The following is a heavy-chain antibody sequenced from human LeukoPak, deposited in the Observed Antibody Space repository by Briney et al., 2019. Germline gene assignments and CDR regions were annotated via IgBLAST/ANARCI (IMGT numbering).Heavy chain of an antibody. J-gene: IGHJ4*02. CDR2: IIPIFGTA. D-gene: IGHD2-8*01. V-gene: IGHV1-69*06. Sequence: GASVKVSCKASGGTFSTYATSWVRQAPGQGLEWMGRIIPIFGTANYAQKFQGRVTITADKSTSTAYMYLSSLRSEDTAVYYCAIGTGNLLTYWGQGTLVTVSS. CDR3: AIGTGNLLTY. CDR1: GGTFSTYA.